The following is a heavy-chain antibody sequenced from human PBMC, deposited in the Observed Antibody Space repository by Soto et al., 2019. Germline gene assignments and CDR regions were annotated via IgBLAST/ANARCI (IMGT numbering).Heavy chain of an antibody. CDR1: GFTFSSYA. CDR2: ISGSGGST. CDR3: AKYFGWGEHYYYYYMDV. J-gene: IGHJ6*03. D-gene: IGHD3-10*01. Sequence: GGSLRLSCAASGFTFSSYAMSWVRQAPGKGLEWVSAISGSGGSTYYADSVKGRFTISRDNSKNTLYLQMNSLRAEDTAVYYCAKYFGWGEHYYYYYMDVWGKGTTVTVSS. V-gene: IGHV3-23*01.